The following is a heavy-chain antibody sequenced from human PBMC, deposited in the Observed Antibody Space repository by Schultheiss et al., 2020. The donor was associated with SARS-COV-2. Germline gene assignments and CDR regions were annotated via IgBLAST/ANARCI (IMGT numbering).Heavy chain of an antibody. V-gene: IGHV3-33*08. CDR2: IWYDGSNK. CDR3: AKTYYYDSSGYSDAFDI. Sequence: GGSLRLSCAASGFTFSSYGMHWVRQAPGKGLEWVAVIWYDGSNKYYADSVKGRFTISRDNSKNTLYLQMNSLRAEDTAVYYCAKTYYYDSSGYSDAFDIWGQGTMVTVSS. J-gene: IGHJ3*02. CDR1: GFTFSSYG. D-gene: IGHD3-22*01.